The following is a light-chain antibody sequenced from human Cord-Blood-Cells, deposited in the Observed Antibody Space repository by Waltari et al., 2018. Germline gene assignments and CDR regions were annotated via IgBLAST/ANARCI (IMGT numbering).Light chain of an antibody. Sequence: SYELTQPPSVSVSPGQTARITCSGDALPKQYASWYQQKPGQAPVLVIYKDSERPSGIPERFSGSSSGTTVTLTIRGVQAEDEADYYCQSADSSGTYPVVFGGGTKLTVL. CDR3: QSADSSGTYPVV. CDR2: KDS. J-gene: IGLJ2*01. V-gene: IGLV3-25*03. CDR1: ALPKQY.